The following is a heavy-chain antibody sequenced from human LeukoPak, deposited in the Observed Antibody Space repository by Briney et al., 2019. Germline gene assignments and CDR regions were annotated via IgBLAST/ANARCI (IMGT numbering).Heavy chain of an antibody. CDR1: GFAVSSNY. CDR3: ARDQKVGHIVVVTAI. J-gene: IGHJ4*02. V-gene: IGHV3-53*01. Sequence: GGSLRLSCAASGFAVSSNYMSWVRQAPGKGLEWVSVIYSGGSTYYADSVKGRFTISRDNSKNTLYLQMNSLRAEDTAVYYCARDQKVGHIVVVTAIWGQGTLVTVSS. CDR2: IYSGGST. D-gene: IGHD2-21*02.